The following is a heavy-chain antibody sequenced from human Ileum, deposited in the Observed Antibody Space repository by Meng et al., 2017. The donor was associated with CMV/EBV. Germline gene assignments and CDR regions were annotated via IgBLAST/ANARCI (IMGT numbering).Heavy chain of an antibody. CDR2: INPKSGAT. V-gene: IGHV1-2*02. Sequence: ASVKVSCKASGYTFSDFFIHWVQQAPGQGLEWMGWINPKSGATTYPLELQGRVTMTSDTSISTAYMELTRLISDDTAMYYCARGIPLAYCTDTDCNPIWFDRWGQGTLVTVSS. CDR1: GYTFSDFF. D-gene: IGHD2-8*02. CDR3: ARGIPLAYCTDTDCNPIWFDR. J-gene: IGHJ5*02.